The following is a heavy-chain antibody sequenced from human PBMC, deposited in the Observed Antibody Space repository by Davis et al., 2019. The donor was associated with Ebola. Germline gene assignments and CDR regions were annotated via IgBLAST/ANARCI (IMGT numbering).Heavy chain of an antibody. J-gene: IGHJ4*02. Sequence: ASVKVSCKASGYTFTDYYMHWVRQAPGQGLEWMGWINPNSGGTNYAQKFQGRVTMTRDTSISTAYMELSRLRSDDTAVYYCARVHSKGRGSYRIGYWGQGTLVTVSS. CDR2: INPNSGGT. CDR1: GYTFTDYY. V-gene: IGHV1-2*02. CDR3: ARVHSKGRGSYRIGY. D-gene: IGHD1-26*01.